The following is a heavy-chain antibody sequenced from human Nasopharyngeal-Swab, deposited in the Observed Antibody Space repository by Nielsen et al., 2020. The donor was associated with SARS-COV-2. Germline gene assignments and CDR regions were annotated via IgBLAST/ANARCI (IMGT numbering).Heavy chain of an antibody. J-gene: IGHJ6*02. V-gene: IGHV3-11*06. D-gene: IGHD2-2*01. CDR3: ARGLGVVPAAISYYGMDV. Sequence: GESLKISCAASEVTVSSNYMSWVRQAPGKGLEWVSYISSSSSYTNYADSVKGRFTISRDNAKNSLYLQMNSLRAEDTAVYYCARGLGVVPAAISYYGMDVWGQGTTVTVSS. CDR1: EVTVSSNY. CDR2: ISSSSSYT.